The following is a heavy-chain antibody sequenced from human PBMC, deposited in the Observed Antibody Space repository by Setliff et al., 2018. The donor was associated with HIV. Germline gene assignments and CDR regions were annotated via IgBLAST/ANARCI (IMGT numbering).Heavy chain of an antibody. Sequence: DYYWGWIRQSPGKGLEWVRRIANKADSHTIQYAASVQGRFTISRDDSKNSLNLQMSNLQAYYTGVYYCNHEHDFYYDMKVCGQGTTVTVSS. D-gene: IGHD3-3*01. CDR3: NHEHDFYYDMKV. CDR2: IANKADSHTI. CDR1: DYY. J-gene: IGHJ6*02. V-gene: IGHV3-72*01.